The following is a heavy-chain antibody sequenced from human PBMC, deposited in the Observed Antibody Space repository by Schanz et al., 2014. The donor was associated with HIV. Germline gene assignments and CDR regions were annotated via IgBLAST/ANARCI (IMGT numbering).Heavy chain of an antibody. D-gene: IGHD4-17*01. J-gene: IGHJ6*02. CDR3: ARGPYGGMDF. V-gene: IGHV1-8*01. Sequence: QLVQSGAEVKKPGASVKVSCQASGYTFSTHDINWVRQATGQGLEWMGWMNPDSGNTGYAQKFQGRVTMTRNTSKSTAYMELTSLRSEDSAIYYCARGPYGGMDFWGQGTTVTVSS. CDR2: MNPDSGNT. CDR1: GYTFSTHD.